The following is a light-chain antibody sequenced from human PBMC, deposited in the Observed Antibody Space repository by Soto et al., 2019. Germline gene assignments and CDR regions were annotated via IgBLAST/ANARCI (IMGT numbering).Light chain of an antibody. J-gene: IGKJ5*01. CDR1: QSLLHRNGYNY. Sequence: DIVLTQSPLSLPVTPGEPASISCRSSQSLLHRNGYNYLDWYLQKPGQSPQLLIYLGSNRASGVPDRFSGSGSGTDVTLKISRVEAEDVGVYYCMQALQTITFGQGTRLEIK. CDR2: LGS. V-gene: IGKV2-28*01. CDR3: MQALQTIT.